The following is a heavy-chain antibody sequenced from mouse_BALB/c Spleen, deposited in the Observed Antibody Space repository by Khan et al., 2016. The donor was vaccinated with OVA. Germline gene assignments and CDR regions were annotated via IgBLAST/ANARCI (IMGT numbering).Heavy chain of an antibody. CDR1: GYSITSGYG. J-gene: IGHJ2*01. CDR3: ARMARIKY. CDR2: ISYSGST. Sequence: VQLQQSGPGLVKPSQSLSLTCTVTGYSITSGYGWNWIRQFPGNKLEWMGYISYSGSTNYNPSLKSRISITRDTSKNQFFLQLNSVTTEDTATYYCARMARIKYWGKGTTLTVSS. V-gene: IGHV3-2*02. D-gene: IGHD3-3*01.